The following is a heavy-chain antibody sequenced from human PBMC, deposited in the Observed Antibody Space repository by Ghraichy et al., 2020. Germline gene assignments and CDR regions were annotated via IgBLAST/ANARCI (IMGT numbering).Heavy chain of an antibody. CDR3: ARGLRRSSSQGTTFDS. J-gene: IGHJ4*02. CDR2: IYHTGTT. CDR1: GHSVRSYY. Sequence: ETLSLTCSVSGHSVRSYYWSWIRQPPGGGLEWIAFIYHTGTTNCNPSLKSRVSISLDTSKNQVSLNLTSVTAADTAVYYCARGLRRSSSQGTTFDSWGQGTLATVSA. D-gene: IGHD6-6*01. V-gene: IGHV4-59*02.